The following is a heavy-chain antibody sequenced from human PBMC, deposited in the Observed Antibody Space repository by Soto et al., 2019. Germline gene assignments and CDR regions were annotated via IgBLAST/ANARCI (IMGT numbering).Heavy chain of an antibody. J-gene: IGHJ1*01. CDR3: ARVSGSGWYQGGAEYFQH. CDR2: TYYSGST. Sequence: SETLSLTCTVSGGSISSGGYYWSWIRQHPGKGLEWIGYTYYSGSTYYNPSLKSRVTISVDTSKNQFSLKLSSVTAADTAVYYCARVSGSGWYQGGAEYFQHWGQGTLVTVSS. CDR1: GGSISSGGYY. V-gene: IGHV4-31*03. D-gene: IGHD6-19*01.